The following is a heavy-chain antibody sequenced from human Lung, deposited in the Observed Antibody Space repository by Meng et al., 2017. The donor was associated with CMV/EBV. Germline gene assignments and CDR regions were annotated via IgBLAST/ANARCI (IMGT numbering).Heavy chain of an antibody. V-gene: IGHV3-30*02. CDR3: AKDGGGNWWNTFHI. J-gene: IGHJ3*02. CDR2: IRNDETNK. CDR1: GFTFSDYG. Sequence: GXSXKIPXVGSGFTFSDYGMHWVRQAPGKGLEWVTFIRNDETNKYYADSVKGRFTISRDNSKNTLHLEMNSLRPEDTAVYYCAKDGGGNWWNTFHIRGQGTTVXVSS. D-gene: IGHD2-21*01.